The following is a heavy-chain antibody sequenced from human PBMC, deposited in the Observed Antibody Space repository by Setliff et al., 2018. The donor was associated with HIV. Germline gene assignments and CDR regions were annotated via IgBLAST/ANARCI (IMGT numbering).Heavy chain of an antibody. CDR3: ARSRGDIVMMVAAHWYLDL. CDR2: IYYSGST. V-gene: IGHV4-39*07. D-gene: IGHD2-15*01. CDR1: GGSIRSSGYY. Sequence: SETLSLTCSVSGGSIRSSGYYWGWIRQPPGKGLEWIGSIYYSGSTYYNPSLKSRVTISVDTSKNQFSLKLSSVTAADTAVYYCARSRGDIVMMVAAHWYLDLWGRGTLVTV. J-gene: IGHJ2*01.